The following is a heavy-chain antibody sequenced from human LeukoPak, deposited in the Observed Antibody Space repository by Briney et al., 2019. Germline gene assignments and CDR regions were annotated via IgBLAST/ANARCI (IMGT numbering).Heavy chain of an antibody. J-gene: IGHJ4*02. D-gene: IGHD1-26*01. CDR1: GYTFISYG. Sequence: ASVKVSCKASGYTFISYGISWVRQDPGQGLEWMGWISAYNGNTNYAQKFQGRVTMTTDTSTSTAYVELRSLRSDDTAVYYCARGEVGGSYGIAFDYWGQGTLVTVSS. V-gene: IGHV1-18*01. CDR3: ARGEVGGSYGIAFDY. CDR2: ISAYNGNT.